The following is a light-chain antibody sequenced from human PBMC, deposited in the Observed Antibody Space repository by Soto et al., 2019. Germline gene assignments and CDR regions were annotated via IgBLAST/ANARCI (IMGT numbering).Light chain of an antibody. J-gene: IGKJ1*01. Sequence: DIPLTQSPSTLSASVGDRVTITCRASQTITNLLAWFQQKPGKAPEILIYKASSLQSAVPSRFSGIGSGTEFTLTISSLQPDDSATYYCLLYYDYRTFGQGTKVEIQ. CDR2: KAS. CDR3: LLYYDYRT. CDR1: QTITNL. V-gene: IGKV1-5*03.